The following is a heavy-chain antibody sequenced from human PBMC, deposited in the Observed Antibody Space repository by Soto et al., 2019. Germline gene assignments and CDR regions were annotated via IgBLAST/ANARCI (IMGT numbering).Heavy chain of an antibody. CDR2: LYWDDDK. V-gene: IGHV2-5*02. Sequence: QITLKESGPTLVKPTQTLTLTCTFSGFSLSTTRVGVGWIRQPPGEALEWLALLYWDDDKLYSPSLKRRLTSXTXTXXNQLVLTLPNIDPVDTATYYCAHSKPSGMHYYFDYCGHRNLVTVSS. CDR3: AHSKPSGMHYYFDY. CDR1: GFSLSTTRVG. J-gene: IGHJ4*01.